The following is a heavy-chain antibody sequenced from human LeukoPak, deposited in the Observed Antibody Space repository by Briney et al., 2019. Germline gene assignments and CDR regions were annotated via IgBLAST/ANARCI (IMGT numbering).Heavy chain of an antibody. CDR2: INTNTGNP. CDR3: ARAPTTSSLNYYYGMDV. CDR1: GYTFTSYA. Sequence: WASVKVSCKASGYTFTSYAMNWVRQAPGQGLEWMGWINTNTGNPTYAQGFTGRFVFSLDTSVSTAYLQISSLKAEDTAVYYCARAPTTSSLNYYYGMDVWGQGTTVTVSS. D-gene: IGHD5-12*01. V-gene: IGHV7-4-1*02. J-gene: IGHJ6*02.